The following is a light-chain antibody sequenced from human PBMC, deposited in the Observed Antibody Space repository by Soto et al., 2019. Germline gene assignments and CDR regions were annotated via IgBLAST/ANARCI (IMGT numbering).Light chain of an antibody. V-gene: IGKV4-1*01. J-gene: IGKJ5*01. CDR2: WAS. CDR1: QRVLYTSNNKNY. Sequence: DIVMTQSPASLAVSLGERATTNCKSSQRVLYTSNNKNYLAWYQQKPGQPPKLLIYWASTRESGVPDRFSGSGSGTDFTLTISSLQAEDVAVYYCQQYYSTPITFGQGTRLEIK. CDR3: QQYYSTPIT.